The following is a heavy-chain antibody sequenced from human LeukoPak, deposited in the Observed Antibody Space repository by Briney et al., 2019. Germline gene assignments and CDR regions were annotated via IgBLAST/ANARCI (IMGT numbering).Heavy chain of an antibody. CDR1: GYTFTGYY. J-gene: IGHJ6*02. D-gene: IGHD6-13*01. V-gene: IGHV1-2*02. Sequence: GASVKASCKASGYTFTGYYMHWVRQAPGQGLEWMGWINPNSGGTNYAQKFQGRVTMTRDTSISTAYMELSRLRSDDTAVYYCARDGAAAAGNLYYGMDVWGQGTTVTVSS. CDR3: ARDGAAAAGNLYYGMDV. CDR2: INPNSGGT.